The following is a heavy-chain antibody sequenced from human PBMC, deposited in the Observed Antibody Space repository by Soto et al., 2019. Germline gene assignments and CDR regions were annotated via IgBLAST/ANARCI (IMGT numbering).Heavy chain of an antibody. Sequence: GGSLRLSCAASGFTFSSYAMHWVRQAPGKGLEYVSAISSNGGSTYYANSVKGRFTISRDNSKNTLYLQMGSLRAEDMAVYYCARDRSEDIVVVPAALNNAFDIWRQGTMVTVSS. CDR3: ARDRSEDIVVVPAALNNAFDI. V-gene: IGHV3-64*01. CDR2: ISSNGGST. CDR1: GFTFSSYA. D-gene: IGHD2-2*01. J-gene: IGHJ3*02.